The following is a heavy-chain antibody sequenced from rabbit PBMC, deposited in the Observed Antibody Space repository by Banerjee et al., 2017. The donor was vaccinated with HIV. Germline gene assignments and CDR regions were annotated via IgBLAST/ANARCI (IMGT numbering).Heavy chain of an antibody. CDR1: GFSFSSSYW. CDR3: AREEYVGYGYANF. CDR2: IDAGSNGNT. J-gene: IGHJ3*01. D-gene: IGHD6-1*01. V-gene: IGHV1S45*01. Sequence: QEQLEESGGDLVKPEGSLTLTCTASGFSFSSSYWICWIRQAPGKGLEWIACIDAGSNGNTYYASWAKGRFTVSKTSSTTVTLQMTSLTAADTATYFCAREEYVGYGYANFWGQGTLVTVS.